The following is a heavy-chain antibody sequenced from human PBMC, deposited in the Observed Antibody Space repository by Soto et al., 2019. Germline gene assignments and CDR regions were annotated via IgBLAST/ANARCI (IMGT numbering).Heavy chain of an antibody. J-gene: IGHJ4*02. Sequence: QITLKESGPTLVKPTQTLTLTCTFTGFSLNTRGVAVAWIRQPPGKALEWLGLIYWDDDTRYSPSLKTRLIIATDTSENQVVLTLTDLDPVDTATYFCAHTFGIFTGYNINFDYWGQGALVTVSS. CDR1: GFSLNTRGVA. V-gene: IGHV2-5*02. D-gene: IGHD3-9*01. CDR2: IYWDDDT. CDR3: AHTFGIFTGYNINFDY.